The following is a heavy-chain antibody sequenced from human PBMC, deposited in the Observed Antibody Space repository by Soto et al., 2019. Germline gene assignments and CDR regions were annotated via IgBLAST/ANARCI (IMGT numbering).Heavy chain of an antibody. Sequence: ASVKVSCKASGYTFTSYAMHWVRQAPGQRLEWVGWINAGNGNTKYSQKFQGRVTITRDTSASTAYMELSSLRSEDTAVYYCARDGGSSWYWFDPWGQGTLVTVSS. D-gene: IGHD6-13*01. J-gene: IGHJ5*02. CDR3: ARDGGSSWYWFDP. CDR1: GYTFTSYA. V-gene: IGHV1-3*01. CDR2: INAGNGNT.